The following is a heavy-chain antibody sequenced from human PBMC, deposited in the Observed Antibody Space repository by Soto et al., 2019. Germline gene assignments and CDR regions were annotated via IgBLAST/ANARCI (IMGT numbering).Heavy chain of an antibody. J-gene: IGHJ6*02. CDR1: GYTLTELS. Sequence: QVQLVQSGAEVKKPGASVKVSCKVSGYTLTELSMHWVRQAPGKGLEWMGGFDPEDGETIYAQKFQGRVTMTEDTSTDTAYLELSSLRSEDTAVYYCAIQGYSYGLQGDNYYGMDVWGQGTTVTVSS. CDR3: AIQGYSYGLQGDNYYGMDV. V-gene: IGHV1-24*01. CDR2: FDPEDGET. D-gene: IGHD5-18*01.